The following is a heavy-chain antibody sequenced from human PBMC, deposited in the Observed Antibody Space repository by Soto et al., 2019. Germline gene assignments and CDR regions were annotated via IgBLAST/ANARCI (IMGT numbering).Heavy chain of an antibody. D-gene: IGHD2-15*01. CDR2: ISYDGSNK. CDR3: ARTNYCSGGSCYEGYLDY. V-gene: IGHV3-30-3*01. Sequence: GGSLRLSCAASGFTFSSYAMHWVRQAPGKGLEWVAVISYDGSNKYYADSVKGRFTISRDNSKNTLYLQMNSLRAEDTAVYYCARTNYCSGGSCYEGYLDYWGQGTLVTVSS. CDR1: GFTFSSYA. J-gene: IGHJ4*02.